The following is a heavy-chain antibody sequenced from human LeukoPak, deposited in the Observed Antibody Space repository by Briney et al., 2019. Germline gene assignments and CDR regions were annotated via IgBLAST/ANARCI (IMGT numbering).Heavy chain of an antibody. V-gene: IGHV4-38-2*02. D-gene: IGHD1-1*01. J-gene: IGHJ6*03. CDR1: GYSISSGYY. CDR2: IYHSGST. Sequence: SETLSLTCAVSGYSISSGYYWGWIRQPPGKGLEWIGSIYHSGSTYYNPSLKSRVTMSVDTSKNQFSLKLSSVTAADTAVYYCARESGTGTTGNYYYYMNVWGKGTTVSVSS. CDR3: ARESGTGTTGNYYYYMNV.